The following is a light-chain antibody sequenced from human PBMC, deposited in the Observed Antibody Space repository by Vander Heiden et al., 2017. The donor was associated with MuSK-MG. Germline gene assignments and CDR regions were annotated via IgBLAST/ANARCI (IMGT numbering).Light chain of an antibody. J-gene: IGKJ1*01. CDR3: QQEKSSPWT. V-gene: IGKV1-5*03. Sequence: DIQMTQSPSTLSASVRERVPITCRGIARISSMVDWYQQKPGKAPKFLIYKASRLESGVPARFSGSGSGTEFTLNVSSLQPDDFATYYCQQEKSSPWTFGQGTKVEIK. CDR2: KAS. CDR1: ARISSM.